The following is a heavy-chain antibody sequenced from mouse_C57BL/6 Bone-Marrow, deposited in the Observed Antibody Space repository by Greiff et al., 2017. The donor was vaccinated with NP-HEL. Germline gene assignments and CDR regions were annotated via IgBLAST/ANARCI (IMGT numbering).Heavy chain of an antibody. CDR2: IDPETGGT. D-gene: IGHD1-1*01. CDR1: GYTFTDYE. Sequence: QVHVKQSGAELVRPGASVTLSCKASGYTFTDYEMHWVKQTPVHGLEWIGAIDPETGGTAYNQKFKGKAILTADKSSSTAYMELRSLTSEDSAVYYCTREDTTVVGYAMDYWGQGTSVTVSS. J-gene: IGHJ4*01. CDR3: TREDTTVVGYAMDY. V-gene: IGHV1-15*01.